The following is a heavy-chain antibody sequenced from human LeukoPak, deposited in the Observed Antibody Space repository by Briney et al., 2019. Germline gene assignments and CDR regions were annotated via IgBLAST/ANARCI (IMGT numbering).Heavy chain of an antibody. CDR1: GGSITGGYYY. CDR3: AATKFYFYLNV. CDR2: FYYGGST. V-gene: IGHV4-31*03. J-gene: IGHJ6*03. Sequence: ASETLSLTCTVSGGSITGGYYYWSWIRQHPGKDLEWIGHFYYGGSTDYNPSLKSRVTISPDTSMSQFSLKLSSVTAADTAVYYCAATKFYFYLNVWGKGTTVTVS. D-gene: IGHD5-24*01.